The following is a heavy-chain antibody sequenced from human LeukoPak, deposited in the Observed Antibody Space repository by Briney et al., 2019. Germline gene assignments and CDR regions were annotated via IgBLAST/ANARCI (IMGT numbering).Heavy chain of an antibody. J-gene: IGHJ6*02. CDR1: GGSMTNLY. Sequence: SVTLSLTCSVSGGSMTNLYWTWLRQPPGKGLEWIGDIYDSGSTRYNTSLESRVTISVDTSKNRFSLKLSSVTAADTAVYYCAKGGSTNFYYGDVWGQGTTVTVSS. D-gene: IGHD2/OR15-2a*01. CDR3: AKGGSTNFYYGDV. V-gene: IGHV4-59*01. CDR2: IYDSGST.